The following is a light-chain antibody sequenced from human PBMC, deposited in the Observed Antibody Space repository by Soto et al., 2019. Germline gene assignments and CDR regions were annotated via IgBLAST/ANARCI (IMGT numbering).Light chain of an antibody. CDR2: AAS. Sequence: IQITQFPSSLSASVGDRVAITFRASQSISSYLNWYQQKPGKAPKLLIYAASTLQSGVPSRFSGSGSGTDFTLTITSLQPEDFATYYCLQDYNYPWTFGQGTKVDIK. J-gene: IGKJ1*01. CDR3: LQDYNYPWT. V-gene: IGKV1-6*01. CDR1: QSISSY.